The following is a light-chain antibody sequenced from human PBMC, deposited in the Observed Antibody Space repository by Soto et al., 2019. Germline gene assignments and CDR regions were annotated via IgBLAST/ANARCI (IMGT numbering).Light chain of an antibody. J-gene: IGKJ5*01. CDR2: DAS. CDR1: QNINNY. V-gene: IGKV1-33*01. CDR3: QQYENLPT. Sequence: IQITQSPSSLSASVGDRATITCQASQNINNYLNWYQQKPGRAPKLLIYDASNLEAGVPSRFRGSGSGTDFTFTISRLQPEDIATYYCQQYENLPTFGQGTRLEIK.